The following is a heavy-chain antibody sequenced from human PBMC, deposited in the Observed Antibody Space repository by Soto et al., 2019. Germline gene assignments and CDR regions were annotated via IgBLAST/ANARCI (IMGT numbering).Heavy chain of an antibody. D-gene: IGHD2-15*01. CDR3: ARVVVVVAADYYYGMDV. CDR1: GYTLTELS. J-gene: IGHJ6*02. CDR2: FDPEDGET. V-gene: IGHV1-24*01. Sequence: ASVKVSCKVSGYTLTELSMHWVRQAPGKGLEWMGGFDPEDGETIYAQKFQGRVTMTRNTSISTAYMELSSLRSEDTAVYYCARVVVVVAADYYYGMDVWGQGTTVTVSS.